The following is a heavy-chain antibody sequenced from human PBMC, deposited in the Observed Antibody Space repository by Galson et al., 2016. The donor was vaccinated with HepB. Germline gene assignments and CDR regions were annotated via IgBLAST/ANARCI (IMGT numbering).Heavy chain of an antibody. D-gene: IGHD4-17*01. CDR3: AHRPRKSFLDFGYCCFDP. CDR2: VYWDDDN. J-gene: IGHJ5*02. Sequence: PALVKPTQTLTLTCSFSGFSLNSSGVGLGWFRQPPGKALEWLALVYWDDDNRYSASLTSRLTITKDTSRNQLVLTMTTMDPVDTATSYCAHRPRKSFLDFGYCCFDPWGQGNLVTVSS. V-gene: IGHV2-5*02. CDR1: GFSLNSSGVG.